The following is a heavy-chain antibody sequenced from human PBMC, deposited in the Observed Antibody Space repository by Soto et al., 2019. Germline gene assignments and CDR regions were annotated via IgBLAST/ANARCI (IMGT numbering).Heavy chain of an antibody. D-gene: IGHD6-13*01. CDR3: ARHSSSWYAGYYYYGMDV. Sequence: QVQLVQSGAEVKKPGASVKVSCKASGYTFTSYGISWVRQAPGQGLEWMGWISAYNGNTNYAQKLQGRVTMTTDTSTSTAYMELRSLRSDDTAVYYRARHSSSWYAGYYYYGMDVWGQGTTVTVSS. CDR1: GYTFTSYG. J-gene: IGHJ6*02. CDR2: ISAYNGNT. V-gene: IGHV1-18*04.